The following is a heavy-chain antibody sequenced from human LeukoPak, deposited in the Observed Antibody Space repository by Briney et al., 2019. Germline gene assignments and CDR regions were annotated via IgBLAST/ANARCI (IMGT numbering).Heavy chain of an antibody. Sequence: GGSLRLSCAASGFTFSDHYMDWVRQAPGKGLEWVGRIRNKVNSYTTEYAASVKGKFTISRDDSKNSLYLQMNSLKTEDTAVYYCARMIRSDGTGMDVWGQGTTVTVSS. CDR1: GFTFSDHY. V-gene: IGHV3-72*01. D-gene: IGHD1-1*01. J-gene: IGHJ6*02. CDR3: ARMIRSDGTGMDV. CDR2: IRNKVNSYTT.